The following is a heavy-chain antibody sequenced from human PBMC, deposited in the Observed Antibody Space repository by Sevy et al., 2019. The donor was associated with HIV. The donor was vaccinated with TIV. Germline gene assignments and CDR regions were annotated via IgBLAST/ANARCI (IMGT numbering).Heavy chain of an antibody. D-gene: IGHD3-16*01. V-gene: IGHV3-7*01. CDR2: IKADGSDK. J-gene: IGHJ4*02. CDR3: AHETFGRFES. CDR1: GFTFSANW. Sequence: GGALRRSCAASGFTFSANWMNWVRQAPGKGLEWVANIKADGSDKHYVDSVEGRLTNSRDNAKNLLLLQMNSLRVEDTAVYYCAHETFGRFESWGQGTLVTVSS.